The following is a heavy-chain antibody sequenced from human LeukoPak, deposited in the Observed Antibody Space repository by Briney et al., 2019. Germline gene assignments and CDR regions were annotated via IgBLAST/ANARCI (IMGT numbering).Heavy chain of an antibody. CDR2: ITSNSVYM. J-gene: IGHJ6*02. D-gene: IGHD4-11*01. CDR1: GFTFSSYA. V-gene: IGHV3-21*03. CDR3: TRQSPYALTDV. Sequence: PGGSLRLSCAASGFTFSSYAMSWVRQVPGKGLEWVSSITSNSVYMYYADSVEGRFTISRDNAKNSLYLQMNSLKTEDTAVYYCTRQSPYALTDVWGQGTTVTVSS.